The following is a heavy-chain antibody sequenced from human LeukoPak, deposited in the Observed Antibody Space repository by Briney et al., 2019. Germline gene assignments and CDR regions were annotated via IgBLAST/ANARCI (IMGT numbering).Heavy chain of an antibody. D-gene: IGHD5-12*01. CDR2: INHSGST. CDR3: ARRSGIGGYDLVDYYYMDV. J-gene: IGHJ6*03. V-gene: IGHV4-34*01. CDR1: GGSFSGYY. Sequence: SETLSLTCAVYGGSFSGYYWSWIRQPPGKGLEWIGEINHSGSTNYNPSLKSRVTISVDTSKNQFSLKLSSVTAADTAVYYCARRSGIGGYDLVDYYYMDVWGKGTTVTVSS.